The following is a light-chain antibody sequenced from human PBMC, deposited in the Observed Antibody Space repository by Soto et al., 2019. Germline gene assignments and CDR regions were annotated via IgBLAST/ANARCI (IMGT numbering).Light chain of an antibody. J-gene: IGKJ1*01. CDR1: QTISTY. Sequence: DIQMPQSPSSLSASVGDRVTITCRASQTISTYLNWYQQKPGKAPDLLIYAASSLQSEVPSRFSGSGSGTYFTLTISSLQPEDFATYYCQQSYSTSWTFAQGTKVDIK. CDR3: QQSYSTSWT. CDR2: AAS. V-gene: IGKV1-39*01.